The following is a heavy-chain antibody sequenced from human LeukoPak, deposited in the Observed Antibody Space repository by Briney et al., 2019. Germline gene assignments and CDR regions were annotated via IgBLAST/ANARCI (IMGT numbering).Heavy chain of an antibody. CDR1: GFSSGAYA. D-gene: IGHD3-16*01. J-gene: IGHJ5*02. V-gene: IGHV3-23*01. CDR3: AKERPYDYVWEP. CDR2: ISATGINT. Sequence: GGSLRLSCTASGFSSGAYAVTWVRQAPGKGLEWVSAISATGINTYYADSVKGRLTISRDSSKNTVYLEMSSLRAEDAAVYYCAKERPYDYVWEPWGQGTLVTVSS.